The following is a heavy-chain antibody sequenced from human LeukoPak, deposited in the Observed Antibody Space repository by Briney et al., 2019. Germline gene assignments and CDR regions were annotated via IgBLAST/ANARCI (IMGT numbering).Heavy chain of an antibody. D-gene: IGHD3-9*01. CDR2: IYHSGST. CDR1: GGSISSYY. V-gene: IGHV4-38-2*02. Sequence: SETLSLTCTVSGGSISSYYWSWIRQPPGKGLEWIGSIYHSGSTYYNPSLKSRVTISVDTSKNQFYLKLSSVTAADTAVYYCARAVGSFDWLPLFDYWGQGTLVTVSS. J-gene: IGHJ4*02. CDR3: ARAVGSFDWLPLFDY.